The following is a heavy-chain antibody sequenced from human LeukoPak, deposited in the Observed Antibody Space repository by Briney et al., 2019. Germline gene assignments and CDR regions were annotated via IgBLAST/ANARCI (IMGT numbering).Heavy chain of an antibody. CDR2: IKSKTDGGTT. Sequence: GGSLRLSCAASGFTFSNAWMNWVRQAPGKGMEWVGHIKSKTDGGTTDYAAPVKGRFTISREDSRNTLHLQMNSLTTEDTAVYFCTTGTPYYDFWGGTFDPGGQGSLVTVSS. D-gene: IGHD3-3*01. CDR1: GFTFSNAW. V-gene: IGHV3-15*01. J-gene: IGHJ5*02. CDR3: TTGTPYYDFWGGTFDP.